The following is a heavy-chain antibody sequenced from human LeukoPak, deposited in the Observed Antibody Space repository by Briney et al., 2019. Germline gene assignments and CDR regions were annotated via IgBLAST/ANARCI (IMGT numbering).Heavy chain of an antibody. CDR3: ARALSYYDILTGYYPIWYFDL. CDR1: VYTFTIYD. D-gene: IGHD3-9*01. J-gene: IGHJ2*01. V-gene: IGHV1-8*01. Sequence: ASVKVSCKASVYTFTIYDINWVRQATGQGLEWMGWMNPNSGNTGYAQKLQGRVTMTRNTSISTAYMEMSRLRYEDTAVYYCARALSYYDILTGYYPIWYFDLWGRGTLVTVSS. CDR2: MNPNSGNT.